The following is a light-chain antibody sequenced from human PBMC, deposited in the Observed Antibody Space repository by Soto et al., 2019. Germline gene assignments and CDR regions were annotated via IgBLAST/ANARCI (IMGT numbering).Light chain of an antibody. V-gene: IGKV1-9*01. J-gene: IGKJ5*01. CDR1: QGISSY. Sequence: DIQLTQSPSFLSASVGDRVTITCRASQGISSYLAWYQQKPGKAPKLLIYAASTLQRGVPSRFSGSGSGTEFTLTISSLQPEDFATYSCQQLNSYPITFGQGTRLEIK. CDR2: AAS. CDR3: QQLNSYPIT.